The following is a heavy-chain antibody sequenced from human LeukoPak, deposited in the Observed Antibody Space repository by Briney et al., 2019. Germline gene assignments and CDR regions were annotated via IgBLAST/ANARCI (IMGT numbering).Heavy chain of an antibody. D-gene: IGHD6-13*01. J-gene: IGHJ4*02. CDR3: ARGPRILAAGSYFFDY. Sequence: GGSLRLSCAASGFTFSSYAMSWVRQAPGKGLEWVSAISGSGGSTYYADSVKGRFTISRENAQNSVYLEMNSLRDEDTAVYYCARGPRILAAGSYFFDYWGQGSLVTVSS. CDR2: ISGSGGST. CDR1: GFTFSSYA. V-gene: IGHV3-23*01.